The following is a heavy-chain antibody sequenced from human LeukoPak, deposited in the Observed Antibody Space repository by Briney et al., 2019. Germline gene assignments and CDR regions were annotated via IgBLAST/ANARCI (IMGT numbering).Heavy chain of an antibody. J-gene: IGHJ4*02. Sequence: GGSLRLSCAASGFTVSSNYMSWVRQAPGKGLEWVSVIYSCGSTYYADSVKGRFTISRDNSKNTLYLQMNSLRVEDTAVYYCAKNPRLYDSNGYFPDWGQGTLVTVSS. CDR2: IYSCGST. CDR3: AKNPRLYDSNGYFPD. V-gene: IGHV3-66*01. D-gene: IGHD3-22*01. CDR1: GFTVSSNY.